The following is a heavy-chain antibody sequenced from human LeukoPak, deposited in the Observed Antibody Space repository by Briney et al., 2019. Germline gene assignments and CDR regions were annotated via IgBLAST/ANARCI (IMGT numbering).Heavy chain of an antibody. CDR3: ARSDDYGDWFDP. Sequence: ASVKVSCKASGGTFSSYAISWVRQAPGQGLEWMGGIIPIFGTANYAQKFQGRVTITADESTSTAHMELSSLRSEDTAVYYCARSDDYGDWFDPWGQGTLVTVSS. D-gene: IGHD4-17*01. CDR1: GGTFSSYA. V-gene: IGHV1-69*13. J-gene: IGHJ5*02. CDR2: IIPIFGTA.